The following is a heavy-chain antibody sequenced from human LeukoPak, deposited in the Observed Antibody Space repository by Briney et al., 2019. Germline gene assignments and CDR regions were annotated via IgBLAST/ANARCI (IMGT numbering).Heavy chain of an antibody. CDR3: AREYSASEH. CDR1: GYNFVGYY. J-gene: IGHJ1*01. D-gene: IGHD5-12*01. CDR2: IDPYTGNT. Sequence: ASVKVSCEASGYNFVGYYLHWVRQAPGQGLEWMAWIDPYTGNTHDAQKFQGRITVTRDTSLSTTYMELNWLTSDDTALYYCAREYSASEHWGQGTLVTVSS. V-gene: IGHV1-2*02.